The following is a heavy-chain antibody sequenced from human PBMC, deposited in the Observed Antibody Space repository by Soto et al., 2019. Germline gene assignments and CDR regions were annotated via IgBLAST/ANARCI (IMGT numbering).Heavy chain of an antibody. CDR1: GFTFSSYG. Sequence: QVQLVESGGGVVQPGRSLRLSCAASGFTFSSYGMHWVRQAPGKGLEWVAVISYDGSNKYYADSVKGRFTISRDNSKNTLYLQMNSLRAEDTAVYYCAKDGSHLGFDCWGQGTLVTVSS. CDR3: AKDGSHLGFDC. D-gene: IGHD1-26*01. J-gene: IGHJ4*02. V-gene: IGHV3-30*18. CDR2: ISYDGSNK.